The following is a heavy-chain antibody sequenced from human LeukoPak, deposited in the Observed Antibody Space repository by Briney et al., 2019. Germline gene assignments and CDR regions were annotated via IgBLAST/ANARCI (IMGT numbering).Heavy chain of an antibody. CDR3: ASLPINYYDSSGYY. CDR2: IYYSGST. J-gene: IGHJ4*02. D-gene: IGHD3-22*01. CDR1: GGSISSYY. V-gene: IGHV4-59*08. Sequence: SQTLSLTCTVSGGSISSYYWSWIRQPPGKGLEWIGYIYYSGSTNYNPSLKSRVTISVDTSKNQSSLKLSSVTAADTAVYYCASLPINYYDSSGYYWGQGTLVTVSS.